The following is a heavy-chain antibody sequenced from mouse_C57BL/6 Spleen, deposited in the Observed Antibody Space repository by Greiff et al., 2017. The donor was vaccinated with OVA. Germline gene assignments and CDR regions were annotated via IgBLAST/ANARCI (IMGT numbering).Heavy chain of an antibody. V-gene: IGHV1-26*01. Sequence: EVQLQQSGPELVKPGASVKISCKASGYTFTDYYMNWVKQSHGKSLEWIGDINPNNGGTSYNQKFKGKATLTVDKSSSTAYMQLRSLTSEDSAVYYCAPYDGYLFDDWGQGTTLTVSS. J-gene: IGHJ2*01. CDR3: APYDGYLFDD. CDR1: GYTFTDYY. D-gene: IGHD2-3*01. CDR2: INPNNGGT.